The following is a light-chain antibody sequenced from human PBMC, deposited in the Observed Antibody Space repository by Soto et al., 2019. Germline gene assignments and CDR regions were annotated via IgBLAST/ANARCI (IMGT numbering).Light chain of an antibody. CDR2: GAS. Sequence: IVLAQSPGTLSLSPGQRATLSCRASEIVASNYLAWYQQRPGQAPRLLIYGASSRATDIPDRFSGSGSGTDFTLTIRRLEPEDFAVYYCQQYGSSPRTFGQGTRVEI. J-gene: IGKJ1*01. CDR3: QQYGSSPRT. V-gene: IGKV3-20*01. CDR1: EIVASNY.